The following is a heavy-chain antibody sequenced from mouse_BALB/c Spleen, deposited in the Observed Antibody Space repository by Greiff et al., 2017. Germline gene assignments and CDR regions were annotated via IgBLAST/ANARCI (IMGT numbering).Heavy chain of an antibody. J-gene: IGHJ3*01. CDR2: IIPYNGDT. D-gene: IGHD2-1*01. CDR3: GRMEGLYGNGAFAY. CDR1: GYTFTDYN. Sequence: VQLQQSGPDLVKPGASVTISCKASGYTFTDYNMPWVNQSHGKSLEWIGRIIPYNGDTFYNQNLTGKATLTVDKSSSTAHMELLSRTSEDSAVYYCGRMEGLYGNGAFAYWGQGTLVTVSA. V-gene: IGHV1-37*01.